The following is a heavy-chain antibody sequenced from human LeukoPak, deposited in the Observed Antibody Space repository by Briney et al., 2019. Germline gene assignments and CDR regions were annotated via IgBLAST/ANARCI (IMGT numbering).Heavy chain of an antibody. Sequence: GGSLRLSCAASGFTFSSYSMNWVRQAPGKGLEWVSSISSSSSYIYYADSVKGRFTISRDNAKNSLYLQMNSLRAEDTAVYYCARSSNFGQLVDAFDIWGQGTMVTVSS. D-gene: IGHD6-13*01. J-gene: IGHJ3*02. CDR1: GFTFSSYS. V-gene: IGHV3-21*01. CDR2: ISSSSSYI. CDR3: ARSSNFGQLVDAFDI.